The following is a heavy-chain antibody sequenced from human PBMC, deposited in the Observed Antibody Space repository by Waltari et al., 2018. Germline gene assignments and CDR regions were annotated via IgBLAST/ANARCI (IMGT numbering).Heavy chain of an antibody. CDR3: TTWADGVDDYFDY. V-gene: IGHV3-49*03. CDR2: SSVRAHGGTP. D-gene: IGHD3-16*01. Sequence: EVQLVESGGGLVEPGRSLRLSCTGSGFTFGDYGVSWFRQAPGKGLEGLGFSSVRAHGGTPHYAASVKGRFTISRDDSNSIAYLQVNTLKTEDTALYYCTTWADGVDDYFDYWGQGTLVTVSS. J-gene: IGHJ4*02. CDR1: GFTFGDYG.